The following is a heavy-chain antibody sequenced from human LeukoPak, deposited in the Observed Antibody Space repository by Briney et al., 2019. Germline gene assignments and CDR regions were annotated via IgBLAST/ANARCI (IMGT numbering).Heavy chain of an antibody. J-gene: IGHJ3*02. CDR2: IYYSGST. CDR3: ARTNAFDI. V-gene: IGHV4-59*01. Sequence: SETLSLTCTVSGGSISTYFWSWIRQPPGKGLEWIGYIYYSGSTSYNPSLNSRVTISVDTSKNQFSLKLSSVTAADTAVYYCARTNAFDIWGQGTMVTVSS. CDR1: GGSISTYF.